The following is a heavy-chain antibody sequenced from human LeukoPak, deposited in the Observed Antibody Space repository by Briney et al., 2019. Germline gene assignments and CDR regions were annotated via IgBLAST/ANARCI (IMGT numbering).Heavy chain of an antibody. J-gene: IGHJ3*02. CDR2: INPNSGGT. CDR1: GYTFTGYY. CDR3: ARGPYSYDSSGAFDI. Sequence: AASVKVSCKASGYTFTGYYMHWVRQAPGQGLEWMGWINPNSGGTNYAQKFQGRVTMTRDTSISTAYMELSSVTAADTAVYFCARGPYSYDSSGAFDIWGQGTMVTVSS. D-gene: IGHD3-22*01. V-gene: IGHV1-2*02.